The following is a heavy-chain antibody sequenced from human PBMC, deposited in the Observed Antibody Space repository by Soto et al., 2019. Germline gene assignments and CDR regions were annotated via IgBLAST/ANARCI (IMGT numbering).Heavy chain of an antibody. CDR3: ARGDPKDYDSSAKIQYYFDY. D-gene: IGHD3-22*01. CDR2: IIPIFGTA. Sequence: QVQLVQSGAEVKKPGSSVKVSCKASGGTFSSYAISWVRQSPGQGLEWMGGIIPIFGTANYAQKFQGRVTITADESTSTAYMELSSLRSEDTAVYYCARGDPKDYDSSAKIQYYFDYWGQGTLVTVSS. CDR1: GGTFSSYA. J-gene: IGHJ4*02. V-gene: IGHV1-69*01.